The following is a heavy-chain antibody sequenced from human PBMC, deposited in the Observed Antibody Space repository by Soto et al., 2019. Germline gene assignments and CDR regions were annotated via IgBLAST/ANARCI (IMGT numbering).Heavy chain of an antibody. Sequence: GGSLRLSCAASGFTFSSYAMSWVRQAPGKGLEWVSAISGSGGSTYYADSVKGRFTISRDNSKNTLYLQMNSLRAEDTAVYYCAKDPVTMVRGVIGNWFDPWGQGTLVTVSS. D-gene: IGHD3-10*01. J-gene: IGHJ5*02. CDR3: AKDPVTMVRGVIGNWFDP. CDR1: GFTFSSYA. CDR2: ISGSGGST. V-gene: IGHV3-23*01.